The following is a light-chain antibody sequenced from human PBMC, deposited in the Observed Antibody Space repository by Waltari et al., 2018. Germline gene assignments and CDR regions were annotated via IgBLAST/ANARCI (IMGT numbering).Light chain of an antibody. J-gene: IGLJ2*01. CDR3: AAWDDSLNGHVV. Sequence: QSVLTQPPPASGTPGQRVTLSCSGSSSNIRSNVVTWYQQLPGSAPKLLIQSNNQRPSGVPDRFSGSKSGTSASLAISGLQSADEADYYCAAWDDSLNGHVVFGGGTKLTVL. V-gene: IGLV1-44*01. CDR1: SSNIRSNV. CDR2: SNN.